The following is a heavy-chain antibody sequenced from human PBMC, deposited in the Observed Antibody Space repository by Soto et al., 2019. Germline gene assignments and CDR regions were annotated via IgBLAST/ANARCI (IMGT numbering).Heavy chain of an antibody. V-gene: IGHV3-23*01. D-gene: IGHD5-12*01. CDR3: AKDDIVATIPGPGNY. CDR2: ISGSGGST. Sequence: GGSLRLSCAASGFTFSSYAMSWVRQAPGKGLEWVSAISGSGGSTYYADSVKGRFTISRDNSKNTLYLQMNSLRAEDTAVYYCAKDDIVATIPGPGNYWGQGTLVTVSS. CDR1: GFTFSSYA. J-gene: IGHJ4*02.